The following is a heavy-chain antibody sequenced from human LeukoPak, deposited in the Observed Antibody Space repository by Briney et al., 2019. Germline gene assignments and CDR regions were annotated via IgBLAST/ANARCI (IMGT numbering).Heavy chain of an antibody. D-gene: IGHD3-22*01. CDR2: IYYSGST. V-gene: IGHV4-39*07. CDR1: GGSISSSSYY. J-gene: IGHJ1*01. CDR3: ARDTPNRYDSSGYYRGYFQH. Sequence: SETLSLTCTVSGGSISSSSYYWGWIRQPPGKGLEWIGSIYYSGSTYYNPSLKSRVTISVDTSKNQFSLKLSSVTAADTAVYYCARDTPNRYDSSGYYRGYFQHWGQGTLVTVSS.